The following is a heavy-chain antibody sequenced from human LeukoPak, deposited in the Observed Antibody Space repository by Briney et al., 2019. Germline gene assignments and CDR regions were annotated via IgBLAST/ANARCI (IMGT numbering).Heavy chain of an antibody. CDR1: GHIFATSW. Sequence: RAGESLKISCKGSGHIFATSWIGWVRQMPGKGLEWMGIIYPGDSDTRYSPSFQGQVTISADKSISTAYLQWSSLKASDTAMYYCARGYNWNDDPDAFDIWGQGTMVTVSS. J-gene: IGHJ3*02. D-gene: IGHD1-1*01. CDR2: IYPGDSDT. V-gene: IGHV5-51*01. CDR3: ARGYNWNDDPDAFDI.